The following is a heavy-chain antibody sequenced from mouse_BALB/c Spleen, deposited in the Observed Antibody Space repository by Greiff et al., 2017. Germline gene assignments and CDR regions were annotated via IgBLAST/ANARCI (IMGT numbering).Heavy chain of an antibody. D-gene: IGHD1-1*01. CDR3: ARDPVYYYGGSYAMDY. CDR2: IWAGGST. CDR1: GFSLTSYG. V-gene: IGHV2-9*02. Sequence: VQLQESGPGLVAPSQSLSITCTVSGFSLTSYGVHWVRQPPGKGLEWLGVIWAGGSTNYNSALMSRLSISKDNSKSQVFLKMNSLQTDDTAMYYCARDPVYYYGGSYAMDYWGQGTSVTVSS. J-gene: IGHJ4*01.